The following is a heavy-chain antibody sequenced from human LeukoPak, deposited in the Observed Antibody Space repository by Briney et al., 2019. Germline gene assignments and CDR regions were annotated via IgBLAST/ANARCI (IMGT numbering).Heavy chain of an antibody. Sequence: SETLSLTCTVSGGSISSGGYYWSWIRQPPGKGLEWIGYIYHSGSTYYNPSLKSRVTISVDRSKNQFSLKLSSVTAADTAVYYCARVGDQLPIDYWGQGTLVTVSS. CDR3: ARVGDQLPIDY. CDR2: IYHSGST. CDR1: GGSISSGGYY. D-gene: IGHD2-2*01. J-gene: IGHJ4*02. V-gene: IGHV4-30-2*01.